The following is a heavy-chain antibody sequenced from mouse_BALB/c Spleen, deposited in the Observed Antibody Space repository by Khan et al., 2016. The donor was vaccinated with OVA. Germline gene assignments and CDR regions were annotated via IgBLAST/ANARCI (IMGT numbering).Heavy chain of an antibody. CDR2: LWSDGST. V-gene: IGHV2-6-1*01. Sequence: QVQLKQSGPGLVAPSQSLSLTCTISGFSLTDYGVHWVRQPPGKGLEWLVVLWSDGSTAYNSALKSRLSIIKDNSKSQIFLKMNSLQTDDTAMYYCARQPYYHYYIMDYWGQGTSGTVAS. D-gene: IGHD2-10*01. CDR1: GFSLTDYG. J-gene: IGHJ4*01. CDR3: ARQPYYHYYIMDY.